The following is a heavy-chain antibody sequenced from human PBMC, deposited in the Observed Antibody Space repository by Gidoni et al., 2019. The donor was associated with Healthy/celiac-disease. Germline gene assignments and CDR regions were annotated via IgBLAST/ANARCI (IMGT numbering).Heavy chain of an antibody. Sequence: QVQLVQSGAEVQKPGASVKVSCKASGYTFTSYDINWVRQATGQGLEWMGWMNPNSGKKGYAQKFQGRVNMTRNTSISTAYMELSSLRSEDTAVYYCARSGIWTRAVIAAPRFDYWGQGTLVTVSS. D-gene: IGHD6-13*01. CDR2: MNPNSGKK. CDR1: GYTFTSYD. V-gene: IGHV1-8*01. J-gene: IGHJ4*02. CDR3: ARSGIWTRAVIAAPRFDY.